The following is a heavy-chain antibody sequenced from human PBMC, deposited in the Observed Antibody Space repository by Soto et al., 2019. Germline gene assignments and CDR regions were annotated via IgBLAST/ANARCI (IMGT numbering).Heavy chain of an antibody. CDR2: MNPNSGNK. V-gene: IGHV1-8*01. Sequence: QVQLVQSGAEVKKPGASVKVSCKASGYTFTSYDINWVRQATGQGLEWMGWMNPNSGNKGYAQKFQGRVTRTRNTSISTADMELSSLRSEDTAVYYCARWPDGYYYYGMDVWGQGTTVTVSS. CDR3: ARWPDGYYYYGMDV. CDR1: GYTFTSYD. J-gene: IGHJ6*02.